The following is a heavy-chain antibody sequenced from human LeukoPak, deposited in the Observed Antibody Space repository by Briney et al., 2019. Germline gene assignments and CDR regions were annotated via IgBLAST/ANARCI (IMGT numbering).Heavy chain of an antibody. Sequence: SETLSLTCAIYGGSFSGDYWSWSRQPPGKGLEWIGEINHSGSTNYNPSLKSRVTISVDTSKNQFSLKLSSVTAADTAVYYCASYYDFWSGYPDWGQGTLVTVSS. V-gene: IGHV4-34*01. CDR1: GGSFSGDY. J-gene: IGHJ4*02. CDR2: INHSGST. CDR3: ASYYDFWSGYPD. D-gene: IGHD3-3*01.